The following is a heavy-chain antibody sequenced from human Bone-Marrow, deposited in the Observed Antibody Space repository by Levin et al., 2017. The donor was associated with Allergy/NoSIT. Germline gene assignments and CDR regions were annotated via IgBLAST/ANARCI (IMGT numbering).Heavy chain of an antibody. CDR3: ARQGVITMVRGDRPRSGYQGWFDP. D-gene: IGHD3-10*01. J-gene: IGHJ5*02. Sequence: SVKVSCKASGGTFSSYAMSWVRQAPGQGLEWMGRIIPVLGIANYAQKFQGRVTITTDKSTSTAYMELSSLRSEDTAVYYCARQGVITMVRGDRPRSGYQGWFDPWGQGTLVTVAS. CDR2: IIPVLGIA. V-gene: IGHV1-69*04. CDR1: GGTFSSYA.